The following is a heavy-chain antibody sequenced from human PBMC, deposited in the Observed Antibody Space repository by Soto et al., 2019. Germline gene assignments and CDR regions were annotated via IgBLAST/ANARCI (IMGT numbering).Heavy chain of an antibody. J-gene: IGHJ4*02. V-gene: IGHV1-18*01. D-gene: IGHD5-18*01. CDR2: ISAYNGNT. Sequence: QVQLVQSGAEVRRPGASVKVSCKASGYTFASYGISWVRQAPGQGLEWMGWISAYNGNTNYAHKLQGRVTMTTETSTTTAYMELRSLRSDDTAVYSCARAVGYSYGFDYWGQGTLVTVSS. CDR1: GYTFASYG. CDR3: ARAVGYSYGFDY.